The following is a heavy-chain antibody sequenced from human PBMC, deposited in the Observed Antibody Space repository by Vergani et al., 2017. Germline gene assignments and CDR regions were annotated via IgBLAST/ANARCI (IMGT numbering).Heavy chain of an antibody. D-gene: IGHD2-2*01. V-gene: IGHV4-34*02. CDR2: INHSGST. J-gene: IGHJ6*02. CDR1: GGSFSGYY. CDR3: ASGYCSSTSCYAPYYYYGMDV. Sequence: QVHLQQRGAGVLKPSETLSLTCAVYGGSFSGYYWSWIRQPPGKGLEWIGEINHSGSTNYNPSLESRVTISVDTSKNQFSLKLSSVTAADTAVYYCASGYCSSTSCYAPYYYYGMDVWGQGTTVTVSS.